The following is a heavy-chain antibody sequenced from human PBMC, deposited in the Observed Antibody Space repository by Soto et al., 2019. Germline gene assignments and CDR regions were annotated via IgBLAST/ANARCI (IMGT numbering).Heavy chain of an antibody. V-gene: IGHV4-39*01. Sequence: QLQLQESGPGLVKPSETLSLTCTVSGGSISSNTYYWAWLRQPPGKGLEWSGSINKSGTTYYNPSLKSRVTSSVDTSKNQISLYLSSVTAADTAVYFCATTYSSCDNWGQGTLVTVSS. CDR2: INKSGTT. CDR3: ATTYSSCDN. CDR1: GGSISSNTYY. J-gene: IGHJ4*02. D-gene: IGHD1-26*01.